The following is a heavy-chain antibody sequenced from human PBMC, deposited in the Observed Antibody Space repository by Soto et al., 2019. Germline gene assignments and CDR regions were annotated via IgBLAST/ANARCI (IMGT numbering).Heavy chain of an antibody. D-gene: IGHD3-9*01. J-gene: IGHJ6*02. Sequence: PSETLSLTCTVSDDFISSYYWNWIRQPAGKGLEWIGRVSTNGATNYNPSLESRVTMSVDTSKNQFSLKLTSVTAADMAVYFCARADYEILTGSYAMDVWGQGTTVTVSS. CDR2: VSTNGAT. CDR3: ARADYEILTGSYAMDV. CDR1: DDFISSYY. V-gene: IGHV4-4*07.